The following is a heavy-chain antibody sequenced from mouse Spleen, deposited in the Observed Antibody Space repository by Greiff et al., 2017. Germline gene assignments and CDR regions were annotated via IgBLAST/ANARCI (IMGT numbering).Heavy chain of an antibody. V-gene: IGHV3-6*01. CDR3: AREGGLGQAY. CDR2: ISYDGSN. CDR1: GYSITSGYY. D-gene: IGHD4-1*01. J-gene: IGHJ3*01. Sequence: EVQVVESGPGLVKPSQSLSLTCSVTGYSITSGYYWNWIRQFPGNKLEWMGYISYDGSNNYNPSLKNRISITRDTSKNQFFLKLNSVTTEDTATYYCAREGGLGQAYWGQGTLVTVSA.